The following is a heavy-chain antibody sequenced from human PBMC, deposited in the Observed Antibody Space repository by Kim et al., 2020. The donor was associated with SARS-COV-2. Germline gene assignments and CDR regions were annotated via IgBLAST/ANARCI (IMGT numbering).Heavy chain of an antibody. CDR3: ERTPCVRLCDYYYGMDV. J-gene: IGHJ6*02. CDR2: VSSYNGNT. V-gene: IGHV1-18*01. Sequence: ASVKVSCKASGYTFTNYGISWVRQAPGQGLEWMGWVSSYNGNTNYAQMLQGRVTMTTDTSTSTAYMELRSLRSDDTAVYYCERTPCVRLCDYYYGMDVWGQGTTVTVSS. CDR1: GYTFTNYG. D-gene: IGHD2-8*01.